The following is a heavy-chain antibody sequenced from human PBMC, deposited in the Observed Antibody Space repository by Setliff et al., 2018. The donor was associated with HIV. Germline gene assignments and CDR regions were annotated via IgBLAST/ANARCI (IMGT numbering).Heavy chain of an antibody. CDR1: GGSIRTGAYY. V-gene: IGHV4-39*07. J-gene: IGHJ4*02. D-gene: IGHD4-17*01. CDR3: VRDDYGYNGKGFDY. CDR2: IYYDGRT. Sequence: TAETLSLTCTVSGGSIRTGAYYWGWIRQPPGKGLEWIGSIYYDGRTFYNPSLKSRVTMSVDTSKNQFSLRLSSVTAADTAMYYCVRDDYGYNGKGFDYWGPGTLVTVSS.